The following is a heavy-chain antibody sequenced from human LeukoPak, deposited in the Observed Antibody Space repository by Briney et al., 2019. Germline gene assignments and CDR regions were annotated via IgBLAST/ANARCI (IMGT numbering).Heavy chain of an antibody. CDR2: ISYDGSNK. D-gene: IGHD2-15*01. CDR1: GFTFSSYA. Sequence: PGGSLRLSCAASGFTFSSYAMHWVRQAPGKGLEWVAVISYDGSNKYYADSVKGRFTISRDNSKNTLYLHMNSLRAEDTALYYCASTIAVPLDYWGQGTLVTVSS. CDR3: ASTIAVPLDY. V-gene: IGHV3-30-3*01. J-gene: IGHJ4*02.